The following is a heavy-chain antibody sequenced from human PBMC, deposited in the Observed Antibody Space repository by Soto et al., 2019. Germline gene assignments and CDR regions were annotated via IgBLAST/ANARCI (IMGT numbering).Heavy chain of an antibody. CDR2: INHSGNT. D-gene: IGHD5-18*01. CDR1: GGSFCGYY. J-gene: IGHJ3*02. Sequence: SETLSLTCAVYGGSFCGYYWSWIRQPPGKGLEWIGEINHSGNTNYNPSLKSRVTLSVDTSKNQFSLKLSSVTAADTAVYYCARGRIQLWLRLSDAFDIWGQGTMVTVSS. CDR3: ARGRIQLWLRLSDAFDI. V-gene: IGHV4-34*01.